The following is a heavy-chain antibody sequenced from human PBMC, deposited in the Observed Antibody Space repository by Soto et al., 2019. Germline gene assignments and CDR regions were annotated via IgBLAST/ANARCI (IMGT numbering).Heavy chain of an antibody. J-gene: IGHJ6*02. CDR2: ISGSGGST. CDR1: GFTFSRYA. V-gene: IGHV3-23*01. CDR3: AKALRFLEWSQYYYYYGMDV. D-gene: IGHD3-3*01. Sequence: GGSLRLSCAASGFTFSRYAMSWVRQAPGKGLEWVSAISGSGGSTYYADSVKGRFTISRDNSKNTLYLQMNSLRAEDTAVYYYAKALRFLEWSQYYYYYGMDVWGQGTTVTVS.